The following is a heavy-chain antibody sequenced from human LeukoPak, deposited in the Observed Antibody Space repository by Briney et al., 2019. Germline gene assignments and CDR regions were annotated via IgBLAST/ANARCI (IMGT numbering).Heavy chain of an antibody. D-gene: IGHD1-14*01. CDR1: GFTFSSYA. J-gene: IGHJ6*02. CDR2: ISGSGGST. Sequence: TGGSLRLSCAASGFTFSSYAMSWVRQAPGKGLEWVSAISGSGGSTYYADSVKGRFTISRDNGKSSLYLQMNSLRADDTALYYCAKDLYAEPYGVDVWGQGTTVTVSS. V-gene: IGHV3-23*01. CDR3: AKDLYAEPYGVDV.